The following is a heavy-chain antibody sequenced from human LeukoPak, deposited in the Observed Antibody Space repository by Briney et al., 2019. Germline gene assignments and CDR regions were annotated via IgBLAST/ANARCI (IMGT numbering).Heavy chain of an antibody. J-gene: IGHJ6*03. CDR3: ARGAVRQLVSRAYCYYMGV. CDR1: GGSISSYY. CDR2: IYYSGST. Sequence: SETLSLTCTVSGGSISSYYWSWLRQPPGKGLEWIGYIYYSGSTNYNPSLKSRVTISLDTPENQFSLKLSSVTAADTAVYYCARGAVRQLVSRAYCYYMGVWGKGTTVTVSS. D-gene: IGHD6-6*01. V-gene: IGHV4-59*01.